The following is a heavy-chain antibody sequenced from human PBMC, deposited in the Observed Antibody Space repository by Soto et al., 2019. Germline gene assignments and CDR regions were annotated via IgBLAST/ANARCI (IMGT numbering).Heavy chain of an antibody. Sequence: SETLSLTCTVSGGSISSGGYYWSWIRQRPGKGLEWIGYIYYSGSTYYNPSLKSRVTISVDTSKNQFSLKLSSVTAADTAVYYCAVLKMATIRPHGWFDPWGQGTLVTVSS. V-gene: IGHV4-31*03. CDR3: AVLKMATIRPHGWFDP. D-gene: IGHD5-12*01. CDR1: GGSISSGGYY. J-gene: IGHJ5*02. CDR2: IYYSGST.